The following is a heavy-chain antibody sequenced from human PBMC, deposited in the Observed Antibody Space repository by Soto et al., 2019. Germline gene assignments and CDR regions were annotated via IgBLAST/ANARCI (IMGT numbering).Heavy chain of an antibody. CDR2: ISYDGSDK. J-gene: IGHJ4*02. D-gene: IGHD3-22*01. CDR3: ARVLGGYPNFDF. Sequence: QVQLVESGGGVVQPGRSLRLCCAASGFTVSSYGLHWLRQAPGKGLEWLAFISYDGSDKFDADSVKGRFTISRDSSKNTLYLQMNSLRAEDTAVYDCARVLGGYPNFDFWGQGTLVTVSS. V-gene: IGHV3-30-3*01. CDR1: GFTVSSYG.